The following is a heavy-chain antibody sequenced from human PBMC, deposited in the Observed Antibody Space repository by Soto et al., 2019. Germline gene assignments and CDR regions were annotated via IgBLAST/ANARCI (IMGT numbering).Heavy chain of an antibody. CDR2: TGSGTGPG. D-gene: IGHD2-15*01. Sequence: SVKVSCKASGGSLSTNPISWVRQAPGQGLEWMGGTGSGTGPGNHAQKFQGRLTVTADKSTSTVYMELSNLSSEDTAVYYCARRDSGGFYRFFDSWGQGTLVTVSS. V-gene: IGHV1-69*06. CDR1: GGSLSTNP. CDR3: ARRDSGGFYRFFDS. J-gene: IGHJ4*02.